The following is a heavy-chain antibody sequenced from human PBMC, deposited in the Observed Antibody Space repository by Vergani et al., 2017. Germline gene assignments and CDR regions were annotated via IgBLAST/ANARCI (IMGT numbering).Heavy chain of an antibody. V-gene: IGHV5-51*01. CDR3: AGHSNRGARWFDP. Sequence: EVQLVQSGAEVKTPGESLKISCKVSGYSFTSYWIDWVRQMPGKGLEWMGIIYPGDSDTRYSPSFQCQVTISAAKSISTAYLQWSSLKASDTAMYYCAGHSNRGARWFDPWGQGTLVTVSS. CDR1: GYSFTSYW. CDR2: IYPGDSDT. J-gene: IGHJ5*02. D-gene: IGHD1-14*01.